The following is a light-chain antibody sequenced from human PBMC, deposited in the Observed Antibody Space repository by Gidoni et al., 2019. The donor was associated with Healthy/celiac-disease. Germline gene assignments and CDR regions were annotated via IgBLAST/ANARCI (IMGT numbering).Light chain of an antibody. Sequence: EFVLTPSPATLSLPPGERATLSCRASQSVSSYVAWYQQKPGQAHRLLIYEASNRATGIPARFSGSGSGSDFTLTSSSLEPEDFAVYYCQQRTNWPGTFGGGTKVE. CDR3: QQRTNWPGT. V-gene: IGKV3-11*01. CDR2: EAS. J-gene: IGKJ4*01. CDR1: QSVSSY.